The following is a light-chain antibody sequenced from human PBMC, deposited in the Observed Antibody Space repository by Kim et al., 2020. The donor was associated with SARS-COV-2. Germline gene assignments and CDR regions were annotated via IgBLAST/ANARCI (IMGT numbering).Light chain of an antibody. CDR2: DTS. CDR1: QSVSSY. CDR3: QRRSNWPLT. J-gene: IGKJ4*01. Sequence: EIVLTQSPATLSLSPGERATLSCRASQSVSSYLAWYQQKPGQAPRLLIYDTSNRATGIPARFSGSGSGTDFTLTIVSLEPEDFAVYYCQRRSNWPLTFGGGTKVDIK. V-gene: IGKV3-11*01.